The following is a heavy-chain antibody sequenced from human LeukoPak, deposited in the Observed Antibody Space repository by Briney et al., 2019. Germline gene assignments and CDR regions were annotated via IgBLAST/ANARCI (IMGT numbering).Heavy chain of an antibody. Sequence: PSETLSLTCTVSGCSISSSSYYWGWIRQPPGKGLEWIGSIYDSGSTYYNPALKSRVTISVDTSKNQFSLKLSSVTAADTAVYYCEALYSSGWYGYWGQGTLVTVSS. J-gene: IGHJ4*02. CDR1: GCSISSSSYY. V-gene: IGHV4-39*01. D-gene: IGHD6-19*01. CDR2: IYDSGST. CDR3: EALYSSGWYGY.